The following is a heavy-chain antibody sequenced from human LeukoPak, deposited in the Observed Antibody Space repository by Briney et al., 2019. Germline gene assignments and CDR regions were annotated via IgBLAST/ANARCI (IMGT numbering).Heavy chain of an antibody. CDR2: ISAYNGNT. Sequence: GASVKVSCKASGDTFASYGISWVRQAPGQGLEWMGWISAYNGNTNYAQKLQGRVTMTTDTSTSTAYMELRSLRSDDTAVYYCARDLHDYGDYYYYYMDVWGKGTTVTVSS. J-gene: IGHJ6*03. V-gene: IGHV1-18*01. CDR3: ARDLHDYGDYYYYYMDV. D-gene: IGHD4-17*01. CDR1: GDTFASYG.